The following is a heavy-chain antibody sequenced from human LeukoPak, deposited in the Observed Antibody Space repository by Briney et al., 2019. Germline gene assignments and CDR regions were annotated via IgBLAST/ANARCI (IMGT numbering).Heavy chain of an antibody. J-gene: IGHJ4*02. CDR1: GFTFSDYY. D-gene: IGHD6-13*01. V-gene: IGHV3-11*04. Sequence: GGSLRLSCAASGFTFSDYYMSWIRQAPGKGLEWLSYISSGRGRSTIYYADSVKGRFTISRDNSKNTLYLQMNSLRAEDTAVYYCARDPLGSSRPFDYWGQGTLVTVSS. CDR2: ISSGRGRSTI. CDR3: ARDPLGSSRPFDY.